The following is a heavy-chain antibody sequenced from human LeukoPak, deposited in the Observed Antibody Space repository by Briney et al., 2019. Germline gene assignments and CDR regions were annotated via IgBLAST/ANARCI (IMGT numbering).Heavy chain of an antibody. Sequence: ASVKVSCKASGYTFTGYYMHWVRQAPGQGLECMGCINPNSGGTNYAQKFQGRVTMTRDTSISTAYMELSRLRSDDTAVYYCARRRQGDYYDSSGYYNYFQHWGQGTLVTVSS. CDR1: GYTFTGYY. J-gene: IGHJ1*01. CDR2: INPNSGGT. D-gene: IGHD3-22*01. V-gene: IGHV1-2*02. CDR3: ARRRQGDYYDSSGYYNYFQH.